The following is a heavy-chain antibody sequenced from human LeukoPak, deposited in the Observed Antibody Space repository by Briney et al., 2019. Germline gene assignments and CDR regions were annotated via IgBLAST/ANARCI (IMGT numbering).Heavy chain of an antibody. J-gene: IGHJ4*02. Sequence: GGCLRLSCAASGFTFSSYSMNWVRQAPGKGLEWVSYISTSSSTIYYADSVKGRFTISRDNAKNSLYLQMNSLRAEDTAVYYCAKRGTYYYDSSGYPRGVRLFSYFDYWGQGTLVTVSS. CDR3: AKRGTYYYDSSGYPRGVRLFSYFDY. CDR1: GFTFSSYS. CDR2: ISTSSSTI. V-gene: IGHV3-48*01. D-gene: IGHD3-22*01.